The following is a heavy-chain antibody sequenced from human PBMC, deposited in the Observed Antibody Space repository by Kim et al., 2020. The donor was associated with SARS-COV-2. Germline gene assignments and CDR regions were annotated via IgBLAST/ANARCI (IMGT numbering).Heavy chain of an antibody. J-gene: IGHJ4*02. CDR3: AREAVAGTVSH. D-gene: IGHD6-19*01. CDR2: IYAAGTT. Sequence: GGSLRLSCAASGFTVSSTYLSWVRQTPGKGLEWVSVIYAAGTTYYADSVKGRFTIFRDNSKSTLYLQVNSPRAEDTAVYYCAREAVAGTVSHWGQGTLVT. V-gene: IGHV3-53*01. CDR1: GFTVSSTY.